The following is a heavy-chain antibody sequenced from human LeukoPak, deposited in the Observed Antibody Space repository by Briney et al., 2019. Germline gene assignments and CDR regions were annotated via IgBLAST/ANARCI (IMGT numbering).Heavy chain of an antibody. V-gene: IGHV1-46*01. J-gene: IGHJ4*02. D-gene: IGHD6-19*01. CDR2: INPSGGST. CDR3: ARDGSLAVAEYYFDY. Sequence: ASVKVSCKASGYTFTSYYMHWVRQAPGQGLEWMGIINPSGGSTSYAQKFQGRVTMTRDTSTSTVYMELSSLRSEDTAVYYCARDGSLAVAEYYFDYWGQGTLVTVSS. CDR1: GYTFTSYY.